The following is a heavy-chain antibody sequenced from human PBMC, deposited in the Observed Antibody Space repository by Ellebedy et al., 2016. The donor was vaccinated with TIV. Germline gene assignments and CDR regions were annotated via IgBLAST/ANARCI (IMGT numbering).Heavy chain of an antibody. V-gene: IGHV1-3*01. Sequence: ASVKVSCXASGYTFTSYAMHWVRQAPGQRLEWMGWINAGNGNTKYSQKFQGRVTITRDTSASTAYMELSSLRSEDTAVYYCAREDGYDPRYYNYYGMDVWGQGTTVTVSS. D-gene: IGHD5-12*01. CDR1: GYTFTSYA. J-gene: IGHJ6*02. CDR3: AREDGYDPRYYNYYGMDV. CDR2: INAGNGNT.